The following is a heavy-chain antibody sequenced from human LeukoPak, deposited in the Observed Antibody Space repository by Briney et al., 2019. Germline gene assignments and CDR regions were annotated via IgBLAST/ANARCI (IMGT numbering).Heavy chain of an antibody. Sequence: GASVKVSCKASGYTFTIYYMHWVRQAPGQRLEWMGWINAGNGNTKYSQKFQGRVTITRDTSASTAYMELSSLRSEDTAVYYCAAGDFWSGYGRDYWGQGTLVTVSS. CDR3: AAGDFWSGYGRDY. CDR1: GYTFTIYY. D-gene: IGHD3-3*01. CDR2: INAGNGNT. V-gene: IGHV1-3*01. J-gene: IGHJ4*02.